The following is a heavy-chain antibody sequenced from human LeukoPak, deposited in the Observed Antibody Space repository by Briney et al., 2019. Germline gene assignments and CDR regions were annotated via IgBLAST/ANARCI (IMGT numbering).Heavy chain of an antibody. CDR3: ARAKAVAGTFDY. J-gene: IGHJ4*02. Sequence: ASEKVSCKASGYTFTGYYMHWVRQAPGQGLEWMGWINPNSGGTNYAQKFQGRVTMTRDTSISTAYMELSRLRSDDTAVYYCARAKAVAGTFDYWGQGTLVTVSS. CDR1: GYTFTGYY. V-gene: IGHV1-2*02. CDR2: INPNSGGT. D-gene: IGHD6-19*01.